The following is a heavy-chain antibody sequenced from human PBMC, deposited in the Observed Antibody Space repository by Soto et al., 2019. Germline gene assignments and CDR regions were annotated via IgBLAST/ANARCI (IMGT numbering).Heavy chain of an antibody. CDR2: ISSSGGST. D-gene: IGHD3-10*01. Sequence: EVQLVESGGGLVHPGGSLRLSCVASGFTFSSYNMHWVRQAPGKGLEYVSAISSSGGSTYYANSVKGRFTISRDNFKNMLYLQMGSLRVEDMAVYYCARADGSGSYPYWGQGTLVSVSS. V-gene: IGHV3-64*01. CDR3: ARADGSGSYPY. J-gene: IGHJ4*02. CDR1: GFTFSSYN.